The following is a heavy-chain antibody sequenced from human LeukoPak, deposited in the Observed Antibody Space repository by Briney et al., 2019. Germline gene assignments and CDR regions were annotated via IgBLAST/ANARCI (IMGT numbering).Heavy chain of an antibody. V-gene: IGHV4-59*08. CDR1: GGSISSYY. J-gene: IGHJ3*02. D-gene: IGHD5-12*01. CDR3: ARRRRGYSGYEDAFDI. CDR2: IYNSGST. Sequence: SETLSLTCTVSGGSISSYYWSWIRQPPGKGLEWIGYIYNSGSTNYNPSLKSRVTISVDTSKNQFSLKLSSVTAADTAVYYCARRRRGYSGYEDAFDIWGQGTMVTISS.